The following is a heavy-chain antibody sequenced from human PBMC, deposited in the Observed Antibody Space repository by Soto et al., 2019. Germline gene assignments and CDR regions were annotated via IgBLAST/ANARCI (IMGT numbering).Heavy chain of an antibody. CDR2: IYPGDSDT. V-gene: IGHV5-51*01. CDR1: GYSFTSYW. D-gene: IGHD3-16*01. CDR3: ARQITRPGRYFDY. Sequence: PGESLKISCKGSGYSFTSYWIGWVRQMPGKGLEWMGIIYPGDSDTRYSPSFQGQVTISADKSISTSYLQWSSLKASDTAMYYCARQITRPGRYFDYWGQGTQVTVSS. J-gene: IGHJ4*02.